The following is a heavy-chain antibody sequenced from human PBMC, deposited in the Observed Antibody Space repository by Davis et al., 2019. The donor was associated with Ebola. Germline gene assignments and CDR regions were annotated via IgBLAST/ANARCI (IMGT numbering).Heavy chain of an antibody. V-gene: IGHV1-18*04. Sequence: ASVKVSCKASGYTFTSYGISWVRQAPGQGLEWMGWINPHNGNTNYAQNVQGRVTMTTDTSTSTAYMELSSLRSEDTAVYYCAKPNYDSSGYYYDYYGMDVWGKGTTVTVSS. CDR1: GYTFTSYG. J-gene: IGHJ6*04. CDR2: INPHNGNT. D-gene: IGHD3-22*01. CDR3: AKPNYDSSGYYYDYYGMDV.